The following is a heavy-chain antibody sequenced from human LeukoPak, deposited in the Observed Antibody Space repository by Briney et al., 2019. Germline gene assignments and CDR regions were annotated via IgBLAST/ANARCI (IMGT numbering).Heavy chain of an antibody. Sequence: GGTLRLSCTASGFTFSSYGMSWVRQAPGKGLEWVSYISSSGSTIYYADSVKGRFTISRDNAKNSLYLQMNSLRAEDTAVYYCAELGITMIGGVWGKGTTVTISS. J-gene: IGHJ6*04. CDR3: AELGITMIGGV. CDR1: GFTFSSYG. V-gene: IGHV3-48*04. CDR2: ISSSGSTI. D-gene: IGHD3-10*02.